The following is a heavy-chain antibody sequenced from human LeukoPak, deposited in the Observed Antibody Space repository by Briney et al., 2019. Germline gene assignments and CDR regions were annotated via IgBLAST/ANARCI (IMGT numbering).Heavy chain of an antibody. D-gene: IGHD1-1*01. CDR2: MNPNSGNT. J-gene: IGHJ5*02. CDR3: ARTRRTRNWFDP. CDR1: GYTFTSYD. V-gene: IGHV1-8*01. Sequence: ASVKVSCKASGYTFTSYDINWVRQATGQGLEWMGWMNPNSGNTGYAQKFQGRVTMTRNTSISTAYMELSSLRSEDTAVYYCARTRRTRNWFDPWGQGTLVTVSS.